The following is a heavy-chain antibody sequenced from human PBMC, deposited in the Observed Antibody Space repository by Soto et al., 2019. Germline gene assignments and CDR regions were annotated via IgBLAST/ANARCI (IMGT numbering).Heavy chain of an antibody. Sequence: EVQLVESGGGLVQPGGSLRLSCAVSGFTFSNYWMSWVRQAPGKGLEWVSYISSSGGTIYHAESVKGRFTISRDNAKNSLYLQMNSLRAEDTAVYYCARGPVIVYSGSPEAAFDIWGQGTMVTVSS. CDR2: ISSSGGTI. CDR1: GFTFSNYW. V-gene: IGHV3-48*04. J-gene: IGHJ3*02. CDR3: ARGPVIVYSGSPEAAFDI. D-gene: IGHD1-26*01.